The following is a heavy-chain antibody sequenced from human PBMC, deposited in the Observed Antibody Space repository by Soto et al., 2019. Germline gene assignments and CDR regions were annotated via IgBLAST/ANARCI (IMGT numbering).Heavy chain of an antibody. V-gene: IGHV4-39*01. D-gene: IGHD2-21*02. CDR3: ARLEAPPSAYCGGDCYSHYFDY. CDR1: GGSISSSSYY. J-gene: IGHJ4*02. Sequence: PSETLSLTCTVSGGSISSSSYYWGWIRQPPGKGLEWIGSIYYSGSTYYNPSLKSRVTISVDTSKNQFSLKLSSVTAADTAVYYCARLEAPPSAYCGGDCYSHYFDYWGQGTLVTVSS. CDR2: IYYSGST.